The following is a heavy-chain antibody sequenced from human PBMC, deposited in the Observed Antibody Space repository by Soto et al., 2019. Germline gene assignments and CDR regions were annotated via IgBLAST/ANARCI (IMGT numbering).Heavy chain of an antibody. D-gene: IGHD3-9*01. J-gene: IGHJ4*02. Sequence: PSETLSLTCAVSGASISSHYWTLIRLPPGKGLDWIGYIHHSGAITYNPSLKNRVTISIDVSKNLFSLKLNSVTASDSAVYYCARLKLSDTGDYGEFDYWGQGALVT. V-gene: IGHV4-59*11. CDR2: IHHSGAI. CDR3: ARLKLSDTGDYGEFDY. CDR1: GASISSHY.